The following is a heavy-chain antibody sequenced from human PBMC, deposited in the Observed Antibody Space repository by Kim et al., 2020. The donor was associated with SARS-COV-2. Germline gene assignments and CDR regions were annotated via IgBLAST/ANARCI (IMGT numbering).Heavy chain of an antibody. Sequence: GGSLRLSCAASGFTFGDYAMHWVRQAPGKGPEWVSGISWNSGSIGYADSVKGRFTISRDNAKNSLYLQMNSLRAEDTALYYCAKDMGWELLGTRVDYWGQGTLVTVSS. CDR2: ISWNSGSI. D-gene: IGHD1-26*01. CDR3: AKDMGWELLGTRVDY. V-gene: IGHV3-9*01. J-gene: IGHJ4*02. CDR1: GFTFGDYA.